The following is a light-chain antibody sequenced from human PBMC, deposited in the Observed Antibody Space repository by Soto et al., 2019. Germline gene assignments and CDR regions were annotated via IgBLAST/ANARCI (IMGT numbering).Light chain of an antibody. CDR2: EVS. CDR1: SSDVGGYNY. CDR3: TSYAGTNIWV. Sequence: QSVLTQPPSASGSPGQSVTISCTGTSSDVGGYNYVSWYQQYPGKAPKLMIYEVSKRPSGVPDRFSGSKSGKTASLTVSGLQAEDEADYYCTSYAGTNIWVFGGGTKLIVL. J-gene: IGLJ3*02. V-gene: IGLV2-8*01.